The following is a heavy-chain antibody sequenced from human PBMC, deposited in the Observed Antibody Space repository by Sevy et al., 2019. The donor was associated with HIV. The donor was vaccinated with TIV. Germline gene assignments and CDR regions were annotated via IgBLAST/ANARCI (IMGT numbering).Heavy chain of an antibody. D-gene: IGHD6-13*01. CDR3: TTGEDVYSSSWHPHYSYGMDV. Sequence: GGCLRLSCAASGFTFSNTWMSWVRQAPGKGLEWVGRIKSKTDDGTTDYAAPVKGRFTISRDVSKNTLYLQMNSLKTEDTAVYYCTTGEDVYSSSWHPHYSYGMDVWGQGTTVTVSS. CDR2: IKSKTDDGTT. CDR1: GFTFSNTW. J-gene: IGHJ6*02. V-gene: IGHV3-15*07.